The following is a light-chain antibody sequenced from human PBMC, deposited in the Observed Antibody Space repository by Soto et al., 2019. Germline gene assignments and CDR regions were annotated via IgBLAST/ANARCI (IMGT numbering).Light chain of an antibody. CDR3: CSYAGSSTFVYV. CDR2: EGS. J-gene: IGLJ1*01. V-gene: IGLV2-23*03. Sequence: QSVLTQPASVSGSPGQSITISCTGTGSDVGSYILVSWYQQHPGKAPKLIIYEGSKRPSGVSNRFSGSKSGNTASLTISGLQAEDEADYYCCSYAGSSTFVYVFGTGTKLTVL. CDR1: GSDVGSYIL.